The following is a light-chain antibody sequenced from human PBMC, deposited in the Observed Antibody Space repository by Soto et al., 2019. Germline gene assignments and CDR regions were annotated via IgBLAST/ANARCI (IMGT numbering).Light chain of an antibody. CDR2: GAS. V-gene: IGKV3-15*01. Sequence: EIVLTQSPATLSLSPGERATLSCRASQSVSNNYLAWYQQKPGQAPRLLIYGASTRATGIPARFSGSGSGTEFTLTISSLQSEDFAVYYCQQYNNWPTWTFGQGTKVDIK. J-gene: IGKJ1*01. CDR3: QQYNNWPTWT. CDR1: QSVSNN.